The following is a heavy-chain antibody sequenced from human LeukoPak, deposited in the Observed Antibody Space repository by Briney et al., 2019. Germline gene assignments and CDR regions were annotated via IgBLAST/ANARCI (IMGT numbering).Heavy chain of an antibody. CDR2: IYYSGST. D-gene: IGHD3-16*01. CDR1: GGSISSYY. Sequence: PSETLSLTCTVSGGSISSYYWSWIRQPPGKGLEWIGYIYYSGSTNYNPSLKSRVTISVETSKNEFSLKLRSVTAADTAVYYCARPRSLMSRDAFDIWGQGTMVTVSS. CDR3: ARPRSLMSRDAFDI. J-gene: IGHJ3*02. V-gene: IGHV4-59*01.